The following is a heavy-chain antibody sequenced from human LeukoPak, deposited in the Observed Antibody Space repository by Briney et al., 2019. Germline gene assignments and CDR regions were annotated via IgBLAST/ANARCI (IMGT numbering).Heavy chain of an antibody. D-gene: IGHD3-3*01. CDR2: INHSGST. CDR1: GFTFSSYA. V-gene: IGHV4-34*01. J-gene: IGHJ4*02. Sequence: GSLRLSCAASGFTFSSYAMSWVRQPPGKGLEWIGEINHSGSTNYNPSLKSRVTISVDTSKNQFSLKLSSVTAADTAVYYCARGREVTIFGVDNFDYWGQGTLVTVSS. CDR3: ARGREVTIFGVDNFDY.